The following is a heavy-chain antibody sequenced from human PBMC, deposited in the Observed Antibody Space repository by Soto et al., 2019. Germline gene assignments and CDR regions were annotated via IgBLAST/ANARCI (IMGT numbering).Heavy chain of an antibody. V-gene: IGHV3-48*02. CDR1: GFTFSTYS. CDR3: ATDGTVTTPGVLDY. CDR2: ISSTSSTI. Sequence: EVQLVESGGGLVQPGGSLRLSCAASGFTFSTYSMKWVRQAPGKGLEWVSYISSTSSTIYYADSVKGRFTISRDNAKNSLSLQMNSLRDEDTALYYCATDGTVTTPGVLDYWGQGTLVTVSS. J-gene: IGHJ4*02. D-gene: IGHD4-4*01.